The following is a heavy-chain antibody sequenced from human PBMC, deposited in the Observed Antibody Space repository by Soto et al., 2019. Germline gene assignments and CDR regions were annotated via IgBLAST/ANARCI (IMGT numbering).Heavy chain of an antibody. D-gene: IGHD1-1*01. CDR1: GGSISSDY. Sequence: QVQLQESGPGLVKPSETLSLTCTVSGGSISSDYWSWIRQPPGKGLEWIGYIYYSGSTNYNPSLKSRVTISVATSKNQFARRLSSVTAADTAVYYCARADWSLIYSYFDLWGRGTLVTVSS. CDR3: ARADWSLIYSYFDL. J-gene: IGHJ2*01. CDR2: IYYSGST. V-gene: IGHV4-59*01.